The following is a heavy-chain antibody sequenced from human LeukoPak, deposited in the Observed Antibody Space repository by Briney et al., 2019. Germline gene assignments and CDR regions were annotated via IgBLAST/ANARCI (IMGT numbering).Heavy chain of an antibody. CDR3: VRDHGQWELLLSDY. D-gene: IGHD1-26*01. V-gene: IGHV3-30-3*01. J-gene: IGHJ4*02. CDR2: ISYDGSNK. Sequence: GRSLRLSCAASGFTFSSYAMHWVRQAPGKGLEWVAVISYDGSNKYYADSVKGRFTISRDNSKNTLYLQMNSLRAEDTAVYYCVRDHGQWELLLSDYWGQGTLVTVSS. CDR1: GFTFSSYA.